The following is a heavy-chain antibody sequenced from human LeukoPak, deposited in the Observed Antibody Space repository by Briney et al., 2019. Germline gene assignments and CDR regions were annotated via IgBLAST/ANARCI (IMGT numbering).Heavy chain of an antibody. D-gene: IGHD2-2*03. Sequence: ASVKVSCKXSGYTFTSYSISWVRQAPGQGLEWMGWISAYNGNTNYAQKLQGRVTMTTDTSTSTAYMELRSLRSDDTAVYYCARVDIVVVPAARTYYYYYMDVWGKGTTVTVSS. CDR2: ISAYNGNT. V-gene: IGHV1-18*01. CDR3: ARVDIVVVPAARTYYYYYMDV. CDR1: GYTFTSYS. J-gene: IGHJ6*03.